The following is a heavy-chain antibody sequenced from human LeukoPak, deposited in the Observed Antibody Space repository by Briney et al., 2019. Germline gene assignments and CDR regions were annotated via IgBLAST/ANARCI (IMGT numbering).Heavy chain of an antibody. J-gene: IGHJ4*02. D-gene: IGHD6-13*01. V-gene: IGHV3-30*03. CDR1: GFTFSSYG. Sequence: GGSLRLSCAASGFTFSSYGMHWVRQAPGKGLEWVAVISYDGSNKYYADSVKGRFTISRDNSKNTLYLQMNSLRDDDTAVYYCVRGVGVSRFNYLDSWGQGTLVIVSS. CDR3: VRGVGVSRFNYLDS. CDR2: ISYDGSNK.